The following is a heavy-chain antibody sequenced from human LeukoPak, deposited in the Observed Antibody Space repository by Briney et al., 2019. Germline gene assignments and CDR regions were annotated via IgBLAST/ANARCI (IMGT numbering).Heavy chain of an antibody. D-gene: IGHD3-3*01. Sequence: GGSLRLSCAASGFTFSSYGMHWVRQAPGKGLEYVSAISSNGGSTYYANSVKGRFTISRDNSKNTLYLQMGSLRAEDMAVYYCAREGDFWSGYPFDPWGQGTLVTVSS. CDR2: ISSNGGST. V-gene: IGHV3-64*01. CDR1: GFTFSSYG. J-gene: IGHJ5*02. CDR3: AREGDFWSGYPFDP.